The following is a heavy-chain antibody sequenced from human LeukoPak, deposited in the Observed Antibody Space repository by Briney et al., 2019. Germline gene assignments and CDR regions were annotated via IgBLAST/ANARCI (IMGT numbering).Heavy chain of an antibody. J-gene: IGHJ4*02. CDR1: GFTFSNYW. D-gene: IGHD3-3*01. CDR3: VCRFADY. Sequence: AGGSLRLSCAASGFTFSNYWMHWFRQTPEEGLVWVSRINPAGNYTTYADSVKGRFTISRDNAKNTLYLQMNSLRDDDTAIYYCVCRFADYWGQGTQVTVSS. V-gene: IGHV3-74*01. CDR2: INPAGNYT.